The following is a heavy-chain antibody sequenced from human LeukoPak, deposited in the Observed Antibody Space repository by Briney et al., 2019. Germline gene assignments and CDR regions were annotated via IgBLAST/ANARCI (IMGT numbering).Heavy chain of an antibody. J-gene: IGHJ4*02. CDR3: TTGYGTIDF. CDR2: IRSQSDGGTA. CDR1: RFTFNDAW. D-gene: IGHD2-8*01. V-gene: IGHV3-15*01. Sequence: GGSLRLSCAVSRFTFNDAWMAWVRQAPGKGLEHVGRIRSQSDGGTADYAAPVKDRFTISRDDSNNMVYLYMNNLKIEDTAMYYCTTGYGTIDFWGQGTLVAVSS.